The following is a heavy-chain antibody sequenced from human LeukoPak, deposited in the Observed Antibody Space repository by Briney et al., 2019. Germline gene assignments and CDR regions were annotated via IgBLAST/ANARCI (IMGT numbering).Heavy chain of an antibody. V-gene: IGHV3-23*01. J-gene: IGHJ4*02. D-gene: IGHD3-10*01. CDR2: ISGSGGST. Sequence: GSLRLSCAASGFTFSGYAMTWVRQAPGKGLEWVSAISGSGGSTYYADSVKGRFTISRDHSKNTLYLQMNSLRAEDTALYYCAKEPGLLWFGELAYWDQGTLVTVSS. CDR1: GFTFSGYA. CDR3: AKEPGLLWFGELAY.